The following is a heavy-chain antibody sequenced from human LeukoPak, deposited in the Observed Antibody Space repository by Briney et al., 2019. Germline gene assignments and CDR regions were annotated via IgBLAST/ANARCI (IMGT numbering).Heavy chain of an antibody. Sequence: GGSLRLSCAASGFTFSSYSMNWVRQAPGKGLEWVSSISSSSAYIYYADSMKGRFTISRDNAKNSLYLQMNSLRAEDTAVYYCARDRPSGWYLQYYFNYWGQGNLVTVSS. V-gene: IGHV3-21*01. D-gene: IGHD6-19*01. CDR3: ARDRPSGWYLQYYFNY. CDR2: ISSSSAYI. CDR1: GFTFSSYS. J-gene: IGHJ4*02.